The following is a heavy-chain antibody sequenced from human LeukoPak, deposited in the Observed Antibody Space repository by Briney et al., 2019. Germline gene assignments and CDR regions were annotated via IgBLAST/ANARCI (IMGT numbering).Heavy chain of an antibody. CDR2: IYYSGSP. D-gene: IGHD5-24*01. CDR3: ARGRGYNSFDY. CDR1: GGSISSGDSY. V-gene: IGHV4-30-4*08. J-gene: IGHJ4*02. Sequence: PSETLSLTCTVSGGSISSGDSYWSWIRQPPGKGLECIGYIYYSGSPFYNPSLKSRVTISVDTSKNQFSLKLSSVTAADTAVYYCARGRGYNSFDYWGQGTLVTVSS.